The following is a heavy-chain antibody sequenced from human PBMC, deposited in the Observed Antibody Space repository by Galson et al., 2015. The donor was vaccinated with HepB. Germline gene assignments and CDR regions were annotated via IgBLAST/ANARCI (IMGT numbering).Heavy chain of an antibody. V-gene: IGHV3-48*03. Sequence: SLRLSCAASGFTFSSYEMNWVRQAPGKGLEWVSYISSSGNTYYADSVKGRFTISRDNAKNSLYLQMNSLRAEDTAVYYCARVRTVVTPFDYWGLGTLVTVSS. CDR3: ARVRTVVTPFDY. CDR2: ISSSGNT. D-gene: IGHD4-23*01. CDR1: GFTFSSYE. J-gene: IGHJ4*02.